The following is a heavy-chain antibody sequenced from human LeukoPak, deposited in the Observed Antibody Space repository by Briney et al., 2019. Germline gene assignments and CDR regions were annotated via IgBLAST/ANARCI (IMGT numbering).Heavy chain of an antibody. CDR2: IHPEGNEK. J-gene: IGHJ6*03. CDR3: AKDRRTYYYYYMDV. Sequence: GGSLRLSCAVSGFSFTNFWMSWVRQAPGRGLEWVANIHPEGNEKYHVESVKGRFTISRDNSKNSLYLQMNSLRTEDTALYYCAKDRRTYYYYYMDVWGKGTTVTVSS. V-gene: IGHV3-7*03. CDR1: GFSFTNFW.